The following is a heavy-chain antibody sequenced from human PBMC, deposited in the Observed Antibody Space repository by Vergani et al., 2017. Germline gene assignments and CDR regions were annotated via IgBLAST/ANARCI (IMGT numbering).Heavy chain of an antibody. J-gene: IGHJ6*03. Sequence: QVQLVESGGGVVQPGRSLRLYCAASGFTFSSYAMHWVRQAPGKGLEWVAVISYDGSNKYYADSVKGRFTISRDNSKNTLYLQMNSLRAEDTAVYYCAKAGSVTSGSLQYNFYMDVWGKGTTVTVS. CDR3: AKAGSVTSGSLQYNFYMDV. CDR2: ISYDGSNK. V-gene: IGHV3-30-3*01. D-gene: IGHD3-10*01. CDR1: GFTFSSYA.